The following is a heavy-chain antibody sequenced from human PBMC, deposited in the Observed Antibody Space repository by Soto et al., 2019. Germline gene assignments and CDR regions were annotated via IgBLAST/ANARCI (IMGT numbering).Heavy chain of an antibody. CDR1: GFTFSSYG. V-gene: IGHV3-33*01. D-gene: IGHD2-2*01. Sequence: QVQLVESGGGVVQPGRSLRLSCAASGFTFSSYGMHWVRQAPGKGLEWVAVIWYDGSNKYYADSVKGRFTISRDNSKNTRYLQMNSLRAEDTAVYYCARDMPRWYFDLWGRGTLVTVSS. J-gene: IGHJ2*01. CDR3: ARDMPRWYFDL. CDR2: IWYDGSNK.